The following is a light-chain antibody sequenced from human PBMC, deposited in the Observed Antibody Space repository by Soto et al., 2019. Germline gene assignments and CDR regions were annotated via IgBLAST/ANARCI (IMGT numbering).Light chain of an antibody. CDR3: PQRSNLAHT. V-gene: IGKV3-11*01. J-gene: IGKJ2*01. Sequence: EIVLTQSPATLSLSPGERATLSCRASPRVSSYLAWYQQKPGQAPRLLIYDASNRATSIPARFSGSGAGTDFTLTIISLEPDDFVGYYCPQRSNLAHTCGQGNKREIK. CDR1: PRVSSY. CDR2: DAS.